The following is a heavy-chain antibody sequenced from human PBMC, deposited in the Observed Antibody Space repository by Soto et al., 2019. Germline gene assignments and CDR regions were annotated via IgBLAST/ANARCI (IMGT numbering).Heavy chain of an antibody. CDR3: ARDAPPYSSPTGGFDY. Sequence: QVQLVRSGAEVKKPGSSVKVSCKASGGTFSSYAISWVRQAPGQGLEWMGGIIPIFGTANYAQKFQGRVTITADESTSTAYMELSSLRSEDTAVYYCARDAPPYSSPTGGFDYWGQGTLVTVSS. V-gene: IGHV1-69*01. CDR1: GGTFSSYA. D-gene: IGHD6-13*01. J-gene: IGHJ4*02. CDR2: IIPIFGTA.